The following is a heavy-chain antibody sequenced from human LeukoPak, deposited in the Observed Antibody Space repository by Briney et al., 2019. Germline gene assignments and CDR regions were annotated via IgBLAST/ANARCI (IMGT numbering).Heavy chain of an antibody. CDR1: GGSFSGYY. D-gene: IGHD3-16*01. J-gene: IGHJ6*02. Sequence: SETLSLTCAVYGGSFSGYYWSWIRQPPGKGLEWIGEINHSGSTNYNPSLKSRVTISVDTSKNQFSLKLSSVTAADTAVYYCARGPPGLLGGMGVWGQGTTVTVSS. V-gene: IGHV4-34*01. CDR2: INHSGST. CDR3: ARGPPGLLGGMGV.